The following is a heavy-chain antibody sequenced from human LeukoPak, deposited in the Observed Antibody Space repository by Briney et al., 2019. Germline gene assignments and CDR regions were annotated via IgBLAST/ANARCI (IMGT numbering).Heavy chain of an antibody. CDR2: ISGSGLSP. V-gene: IGHV3-23*01. D-gene: IGHD3-22*01. CDR3: AKRGGFDSSGYYQPPEDY. J-gene: IGHJ4*02. Sequence: PGGSLRLSCVASGFTFSNFAMSWVRQAPGKGLEWVSAISGSGLSPYYADSVKGRFTISRDNSKNTVYLQMNDLSAEDAAVYYWAKRGGFDSSGYYQPPEDYWGQGTLVTVSS. CDR1: GFTFSNFA.